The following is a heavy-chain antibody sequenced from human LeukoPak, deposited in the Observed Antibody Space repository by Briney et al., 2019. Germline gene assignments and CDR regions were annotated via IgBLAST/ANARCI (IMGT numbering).Heavy chain of an antibody. CDR1: GYTFTNYG. CDR2: ISTYNSNT. J-gene: IGHJ5*02. D-gene: IGHD6-13*01. Sequence: ASVKVSCKASGYTFTNYGISWVRQAPGQGLEWMGWISTYNSNTNNAQRFQGRVTMTTDTSTRTAYMELRSLNSDDTAVYYCARTGIAAALGDWLDPWGQGTLVTVSS. V-gene: IGHV1-18*01. CDR3: ARTGIAAALGDWLDP.